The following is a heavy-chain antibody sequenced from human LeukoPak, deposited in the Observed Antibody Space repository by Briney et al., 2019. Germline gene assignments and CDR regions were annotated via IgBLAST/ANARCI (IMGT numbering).Heavy chain of an antibody. J-gene: IGHJ4*02. D-gene: IGHD6-19*01. CDR3: ASQSEGAVAGYYFDY. CDR2: IIPIFGTA. CDR1: GGTFSSYA. Sequence: SVKVSCKASGGTFSSYAISWVRQAPGQGLEWMGRIIPIFGTANYAQKFQGRVTITTDGSTSTAYMELSSLRSEDTAVYYCASQSEGAVAGYYFDYWGQGTLVTVSS. V-gene: IGHV1-69*05.